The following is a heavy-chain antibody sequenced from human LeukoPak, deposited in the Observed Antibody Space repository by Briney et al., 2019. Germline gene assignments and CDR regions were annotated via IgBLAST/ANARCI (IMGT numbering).Heavy chain of an antibody. CDR3: ARDGMIYYDSSGSPYFDY. CDR2: ISTYKGNA. Sequence: ASVKVSCKASGYTFINYGISWVRQAPGQGLEWMGWISTYKGNANYAQKFQGRVTMTTDTSTRTAYMELRSLISDDTAVYYCARDGMIYYDSSGSPYFDYWGQGTLVTVSS. D-gene: IGHD3-22*01. CDR1: GYTFINYG. J-gene: IGHJ4*02. V-gene: IGHV1-18*01.